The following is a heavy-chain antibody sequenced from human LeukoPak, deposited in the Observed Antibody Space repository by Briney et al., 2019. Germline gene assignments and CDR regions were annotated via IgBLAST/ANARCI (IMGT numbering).Heavy chain of an antibody. CDR1: GASISSHY. J-gene: IGHJ3*02. CDR2: IYYSGST. D-gene: IGHD3-3*01. CDR3: AREIIVGVVIGAFDI. Sequence: SETLSLTCTVSGASISSHYWSWLRQPPGKGLEWIGYIYYSGSTNYNPSLKSRVTISVDTSKNQFSLKRSSVTAADTAVYYCAREIIVGVVIGAFDIWGQGTMVTVSS. V-gene: IGHV4-59*11.